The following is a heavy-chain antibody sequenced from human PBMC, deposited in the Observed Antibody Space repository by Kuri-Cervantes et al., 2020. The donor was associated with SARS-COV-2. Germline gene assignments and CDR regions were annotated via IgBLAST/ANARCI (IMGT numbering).Heavy chain of an antibody. CDR2: IYYSGST. CDR1: GVSISSYY. J-gene: IGHJ6*02. CDR3: ARGASSSWFIYYYYYGMDV. D-gene: IGHD6-13*01. Sequence: SETLSLTCTVSGVSISSYYWSWIRQPAGKGLEWIGYIYYSGSTNYNPSLKSRDTISVDTSKNQFSLKLGSVTAADTAVYYCARGASSSWFIYYYYYGMDVWGQGTTVTVSS. V-gene: IGHV4-59*01.